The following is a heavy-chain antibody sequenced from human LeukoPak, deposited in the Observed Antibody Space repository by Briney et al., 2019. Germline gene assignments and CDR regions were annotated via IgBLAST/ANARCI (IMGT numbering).Heavy chain of an antibody. J-gene: IGHJ5*02. CDR2: ISYDGSNK. CDR1: GFTFSSYA. D-gene: IGHD6-19*01. V-gene: IGHV3-30*04. Sequence: PGASLKLSCAASGFTFSSYAMHWVRQAPGKGLEWVAVISYDGSNKYYADSVKGRFTISRDNSKNTLYLQMNSLRAEDTAVYYCARVMSGSGWYDNWFDPWGQGTLVTVSS. CDR3: ARVMSGSGWYDNWFDP.